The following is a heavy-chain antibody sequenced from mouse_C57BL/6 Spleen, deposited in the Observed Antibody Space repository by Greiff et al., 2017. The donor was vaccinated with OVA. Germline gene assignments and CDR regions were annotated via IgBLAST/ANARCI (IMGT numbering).Heavy chain of an antibody. J-gene: IGHJ2*01. V-gene: IGHV1-50*01. CDR1: GYTFTSYW. Sequence: QVQLQQPGAELVKPGASVKLSCKASGYTFTSYWMQWVKQRPGQGLEWIGEIDPSDSYTNYNQKFKGKATLTVDTSSSTAYMQLSSLTSEDSAVYYCARGLTGTGFDDWGQGTTLTVSS. CDR3: ARGLTGTGFDD. CDR2: IDPSDSYT. D-gene: IGHD4-1*01.